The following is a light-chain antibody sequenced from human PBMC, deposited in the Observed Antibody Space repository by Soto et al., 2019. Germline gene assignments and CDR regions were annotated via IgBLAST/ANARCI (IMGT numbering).Light chain of an antibody. CDR2: GAS. V-gene: IGKV3-20*01. Sequence: EIVLTQSPGTLSLSPGERATLSCRASQSVSNNYLAWYQQKPGQAPRLLIYGASRRATGFPARFSGSRSGTDFTLTISSLQSEDFAVYYCQQYGSSPPITFGQGTRLEI. J-gene: IGKJ5*01. CDR1: QSVSNNY. CDR3: QQYGSSPPIT.